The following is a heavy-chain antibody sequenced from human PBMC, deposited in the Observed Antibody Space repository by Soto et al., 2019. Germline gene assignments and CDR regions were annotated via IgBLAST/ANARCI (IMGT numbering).Heavy chain of an antibody. J-gene: IGHJ3*01. CDR3: VRDRRIYYSDPHDEFVASDYEV. CDR2: FIPIFRTL. V-gene: IGHV1-69*01. Sequence: QVQLIQSEAEVKKPGSSVRVSCTASGGIFGSHGFSWVRQAPGQRLEWVGGFIPIFRTLTYTEKFQARVRIAADESTNTVYLYLISLTSEDTAVYYCVRDRRIYYSDPHDEFVASDYEVWGQGTMVSVSS. D-gene: IGHD3-22*01. CDR1: GGIFGSHG.